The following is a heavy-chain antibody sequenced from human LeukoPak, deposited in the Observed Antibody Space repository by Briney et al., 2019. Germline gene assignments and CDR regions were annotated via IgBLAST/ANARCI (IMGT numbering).Heavy chain of an antibody. J-gene: IGHJ4*02. D-gene: IGHD5-24*01. CDR1: GFTFDDYT. V-gene: IGHV3-43*02. CDR3: AKDIYRGLDMATRPDY. CDR2: ISGDGGST. Sequence: AGSLRISCSASGFTFDDYTMHWVRQAPGGSLERVSLISGDGGSTYYADSVKGRFTISRDDSKNSLYLQMNSLRTEDTAFYYCAKDIYRGLDMATRPDYWGQGTLVTVSS.